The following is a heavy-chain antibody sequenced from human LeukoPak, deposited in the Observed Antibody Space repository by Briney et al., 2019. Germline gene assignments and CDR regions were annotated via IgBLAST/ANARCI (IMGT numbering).Heavy chain of an antibody. D-gene: IGHD7-27*01. Sequence: GGSLRLSCAASGFTFSSYGMHWVRQAPGKGLDWVAVISYDGSNKYYADSVKGRFTISRERSKNTLYLQMNSLRAEDTAVYYCAKDRDGDLFDYWGQGTLVTVSS. CDR2: ISYDGSNK. CDR1: GFTFSSYG. CDR3: AKDRDGDLFDY. J-gene: IGHJ4*02. V-gene: IGHV3-30*18.